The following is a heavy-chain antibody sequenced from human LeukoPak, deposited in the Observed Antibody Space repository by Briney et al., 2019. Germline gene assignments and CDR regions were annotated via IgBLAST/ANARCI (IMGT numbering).Heavy chain of an antibody. J-gene: IGHJ3*02. CDR3: AIFTVTTGSDAFDI. Sequence: PGGSLRLSCAASGVTFSSYGTCWVREAPGKGLEWVSAISGSGGSTYYADSVKGRFTISRDNSKNTQYLQMNSLSAEDTAVYYCAIFTVTTGSDAFDIWGQGTMVTVSS. V-gene: IGHV3-23*01. CDR1: GVTFSSYG. D-gene: IGHD4-17*01. CDR2: ISGSGGST.